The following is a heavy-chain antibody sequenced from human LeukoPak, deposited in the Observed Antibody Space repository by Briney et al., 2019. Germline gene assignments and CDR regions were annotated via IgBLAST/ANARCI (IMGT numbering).Heavy chain of an antibody. CDR1: GYTFTSYG. J-gene: IGHJ5*02. Sequence: AASVKVSCKASGYTFTSYGISWVRQAPGQGLEWMGWISAYNGNTNYAQKLQGRVTMTTDTSTSTAYMELRSLRSDDTAVYYCATGGAVAEDYWWFDPWGQGTLVTVSS. CDR3: ATGGAVAEDYWWFDP. CDR2: ISAYNGNT. V-gene: IGHV1-18*01. D-gene: IGHD6-19*01.